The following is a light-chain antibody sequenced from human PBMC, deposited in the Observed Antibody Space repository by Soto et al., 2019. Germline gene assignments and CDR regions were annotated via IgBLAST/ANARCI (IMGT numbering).Light chain of an antibody. Sequence: DIQMTQSPSTLSASVGDRVTITCRASQSISGWLAWYQQKPGKAPKLLIHKASSLESGVPSRFSGSESGTEFTLTITGQQPDDFATSYCQQYQTFPWTLGQETKVEIK. V-gene: IGKV1-5*03. CDR1: QSISGW. CDR2: KAS. J-gene: IGKJ1*01. CDR3: QQYQTFPWT.